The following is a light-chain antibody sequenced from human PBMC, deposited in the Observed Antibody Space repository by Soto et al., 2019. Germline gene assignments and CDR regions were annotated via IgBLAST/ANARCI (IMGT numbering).Light chain of an antibody. CDR3: QQYDKWPPT. CDR1: QSVSTI. Sequence: EIVMTQSPATLSVSPGERTTLSCRASQSVSTILAWYQQKPGQAPRLLIYGASTRATGIPVRFSGSGSGTEFTLTISSLQYEDFAVYYCQQYDKWPPTFGQGTKVDIK. V-gene: IGKV3-15*01. CDR2: GAS. J-gene: IGKJ1*01.